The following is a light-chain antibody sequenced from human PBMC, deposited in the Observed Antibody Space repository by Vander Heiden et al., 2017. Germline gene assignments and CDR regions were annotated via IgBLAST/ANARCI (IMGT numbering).Light chain of an antibody. CDR2: LGS. CDR3: MQALQTPFT. Sequence: DIVMTQSPLSLPVTPGEPASISCRSSQSLLHSNGYNYLDWYLQKPGQSPQLLIYLGSNRACGVPGRLSGSGSGTDFTLKISRVEAEDVGVYYCMQALQTPFTFGPGTKVDIK. CDR1: QSLLHSNGYNY. V-gene: IGKV2-28*01. J-gene: IGKJ3*01.